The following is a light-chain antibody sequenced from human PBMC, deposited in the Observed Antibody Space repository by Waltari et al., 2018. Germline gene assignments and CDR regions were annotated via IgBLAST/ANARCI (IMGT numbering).Light chain of an antibody. CDR1: QSVDRF. CDR3: QQRGSWPWT. CDR2: DAS. Sequence: EVALTQSPATLSLSPGDTATLPCRASQSVDRFLVWYQEKRGQTPRLVVYDASNRATGIPARFSGSGSETDFTLTISSLDPEDFAVYYCQQRGSWPWTFGQGTRVEIK. V-gene: IGKV3-11*01. J-gene: IGKJ1*01.